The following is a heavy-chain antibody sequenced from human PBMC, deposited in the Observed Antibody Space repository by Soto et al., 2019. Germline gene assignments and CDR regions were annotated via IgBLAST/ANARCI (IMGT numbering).Heavy chain of an antibody. Sequence: QVQLVESGGGVVQPGRSLRLSCAASGFTFSSYGMHWVRQAPGKGLEWVAVISYDGSNKYYADSVKGRFTISRDNSKNTLYLRMNSLRAEDTAVYYCAKLGGSGFDYWGQGTLVTVSS. V-gene: IGHV3-30*18. J-gene: IGHJ4*02. CDR2: ISYDGSNK. CDR1: GFTFSSYG. CDR3: AKLGGSGFDY. D-gene: IGHD3-16*01.